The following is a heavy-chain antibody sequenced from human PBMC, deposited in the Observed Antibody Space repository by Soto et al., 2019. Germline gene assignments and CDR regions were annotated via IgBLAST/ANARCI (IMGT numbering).Heavy chain of an antibody. V-gene: IGHV3-23*01. CDR1: GFTLSIYP. D-gene: IGHD1-26*01. Sequence: DVPVLESGGRVVHPGGSLRLSCAASGFTLSIYPMIWVRQAPGKGLEGVSAICGCGCSTYYADSVKGRFTISRDNSKNTVYLQMNSLRGEDTAVYYCARRGSGSYYDYWGQGTLVTVSS. CDR2: ICGCGCST. CDR3: ARRGSGSYYDY. J-gene: IGHJ4*02.